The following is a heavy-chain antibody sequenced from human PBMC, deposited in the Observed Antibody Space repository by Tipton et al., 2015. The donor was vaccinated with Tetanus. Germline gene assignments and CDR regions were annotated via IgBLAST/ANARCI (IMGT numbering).Heavy chain of an antibody. Sequence: SLRLSCAASGFTFSSYSMNWVRQAPGKGLEWVSYISSSSSTIYYADSVKGRFTISRDNAKNSLYLQMNSLRDEDTAVYYCARDFDQSIVVVAAKDRDYYYYGMDVWGQGTTVTVSS. J-gene: IGHJ6*02. CDR3: ARDFDQSIVVVAAKDRDYYYYGMDV. D-gene: IGHD2-15*01. CDR1: GFTFSSYS. V-gene: IGHV3-48*02. CDR2: ISSSSSTI.